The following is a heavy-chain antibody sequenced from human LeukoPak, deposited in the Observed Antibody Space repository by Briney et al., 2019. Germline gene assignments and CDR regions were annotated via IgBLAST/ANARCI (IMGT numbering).Heavy chain of an antibody. CDR1: GGSISSGSYY. J-gene: IGHJ4*02. Sequence: SETLSLTCTVSGGSISSGSYYWGWIRQPPGKGLEWIASMYYSGTTFCSPSLKSRVTISVDTSKNQLSLKQGSVTAADTAVYYCARHPPRDGSAFDYWGQGTLVTVSS. CDR3: ARHPPRDGSAFDY. V-gene: IGHV4-39*01. CDR2: MYYSGTT.